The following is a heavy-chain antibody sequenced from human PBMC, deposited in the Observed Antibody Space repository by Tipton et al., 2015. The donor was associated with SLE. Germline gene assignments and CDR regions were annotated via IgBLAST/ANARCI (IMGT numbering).Heavy chain of an antibody. CDR3: ASLRGEQGSYYYYGMDV. D-gene: IGHD1/OR15-1a*01. CDR1: GGSISSYY. CDR2: IYYSGST. J-gene: IGHJ6*02. Sequence: GLVKPSETLSLTCTVSGGSISSYYWSWIRQPPGKGLEWIGYIYYSGSTNYNPSLKSRVTISVDTSKNQFSLKLSSVTAADTAVYYCASLRGEQGSYYYYGMDVWGQGTTVTVSS. V-gene: IGHV4-59*08.